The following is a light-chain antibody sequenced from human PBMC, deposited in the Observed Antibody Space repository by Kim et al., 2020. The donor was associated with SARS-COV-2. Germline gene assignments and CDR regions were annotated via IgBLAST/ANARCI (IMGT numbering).Light chain of an antibody. Sequence: GQSITISCTGTSSYVGTYKSVSWYQQHPGKAPKVMIYAVSNRPSGVSNRFSGSKSGNTASLTISGLQAEDEADYYCSSYSSSNTLVFGGGTQLTVL. J-gene: IGLJ2*01. V-gene: IGLV2-14*03. CDR2: AVS. CDR1: SSYVGTYKS. CDR3: SSYSSSNTLV.